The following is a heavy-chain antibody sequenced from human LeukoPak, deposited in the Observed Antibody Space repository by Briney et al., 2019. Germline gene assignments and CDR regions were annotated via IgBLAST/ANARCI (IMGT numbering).Heavy chain of an antibody. D-gene: IGHD6-13*01. Sequence: ASVKVSCKASGCTFTSYYMHWVRQAPGQGLEWMGIINPSGGSTSYAQKFQGRVTMTRDMSTSTVYMELSSLRSEDTAVYYCARGEALYSSSWYALENWGQGTLVTVSS. V-gene: IGHV1-46*01. J-gene: IGHJ4*02. CDR3: ARGEALYSSSWYALEN. CDR1: GCTFTSYY. CDR2: INPSGGST.